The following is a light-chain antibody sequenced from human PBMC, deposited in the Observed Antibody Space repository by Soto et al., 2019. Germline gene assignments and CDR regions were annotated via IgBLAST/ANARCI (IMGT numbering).Light chain of an antibody. J-gene: IGKJ4*01. V-gene: IGKV1-9*01. CDR2: ATS. CDR3: QQLQAYPLT. Sequence: DIQLTQSPSFLSAAVGDRVTITCRASQVISSYLAWYQRKPGKAPDLLIYATSALRSGVPSRFSGSGSGTEFTLTISSLQPEDFGTYYCQQLQAYPLTFGGGTKVEIK. CDR1: QVISSY.